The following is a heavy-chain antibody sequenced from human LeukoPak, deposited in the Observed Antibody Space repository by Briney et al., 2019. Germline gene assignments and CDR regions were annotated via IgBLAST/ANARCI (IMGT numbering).Heavy chain of an antibody. Sequence: SETLSLTCSVSSGSISGYYWNWIRQPPGKGLEWIGQIFYSGSTTYNPSLKSPVTISVDTSKNQFSLKVRSVTAADTAVYYCASGDSSGYSTPFGYWGQGTLVTVSS. CDR3: ASGDSSGYSTPFGY. CDR2: IFYSGST. V-gene: IGHV4-59*08. D-gene: IGHD3-22*01. CDR1: SGSISGYY. J-gene: IGHJ4*02.